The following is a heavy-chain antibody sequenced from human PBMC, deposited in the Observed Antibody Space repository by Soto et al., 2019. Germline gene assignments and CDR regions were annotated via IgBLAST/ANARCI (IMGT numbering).Heavy chain of an antibody. D-gene: IGHD1-26*01. CDR1: GFAFTSSA. CDR3: AKWQPSPKMGVTNY. Sequence: EVQLLESGGGLVQPGGSLRLSCAASGFAFTSSAMAWVRQAPGQGLQWVSAITVAGGGTYYADSVKGRFTISRDNSQNTLFLQMNSLSAEDTSFYFCAKWQPSPKMGVTNYWGQGTLVSVSS. V-gene: IGHV3-23*01. J-gene: IGHJ4*02. CDR2: ITVAGGGT.